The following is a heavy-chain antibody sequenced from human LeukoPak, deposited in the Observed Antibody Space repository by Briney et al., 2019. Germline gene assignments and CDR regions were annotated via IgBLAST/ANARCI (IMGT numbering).Heavy chain of an antibody. CDR1: GFTFRSHA. Sequence: GGSLRLSCVGSGFTFRSHAMRWVRQAPERGLEFVSGIYENGGTTYYADSVKGRFSISRDNSKNTLYLQMDSLRGEDTAVYYCAKDFRIGYSAHFDYWGQGALVTVSS. J-gene: IGHJ4*02. CDR3: AKDFRIGYSAHFDY. D-gene: IGHD2-21*01. V-gene: IGHV3-23*01. CDR2: IYENGGTT.